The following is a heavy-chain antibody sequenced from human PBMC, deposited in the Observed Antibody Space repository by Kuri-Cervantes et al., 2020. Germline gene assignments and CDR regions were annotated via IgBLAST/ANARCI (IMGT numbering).Heavy chain of an antibody. V-gene: IGHV4-38-2*01. Sequence: SETLSLTCSVSGYSISSGYYWGWIRQPPGKGLEWIGSVFHSGSTYYDPSFKSRVTISVDTSKNQFSLRLSSVTAADTAVYYCATTADSSGYYLNFDYWGQGTLVTVSS. CDR1: GYSISSGYY. CDR3: ATTADSSGYYLNFDY. CDR2: VFHSGST. D-gene: IGHD3-22*01. J-gene: IGHJ4*02.